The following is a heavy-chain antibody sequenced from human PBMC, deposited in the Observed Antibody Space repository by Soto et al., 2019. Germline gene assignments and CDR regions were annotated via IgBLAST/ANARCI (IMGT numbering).Heavy chain of an antibody. Sequence: ASVKVSCKASGYTFTSCYMHWVRQAPGQGLEWMGIINPSGGSTSYAQKFQGRVTITRDTSASTAYMELSSLRSEDTAVYYCARDRAHYYDSSGPLFDPWGQGTLVTVSS. CDR3: ARDRAHYYDSSGPLFDP. CDR1: GYTFTSCY. CDR2: INPSGGST. V-gene: IGHV1-46*01. D-gene: IGHD3-22*01. J-gene: IGHJ5*02.